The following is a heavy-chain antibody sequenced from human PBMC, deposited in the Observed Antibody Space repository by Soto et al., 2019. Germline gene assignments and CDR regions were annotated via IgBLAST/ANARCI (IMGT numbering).Heavy chain of an antibody. CDR2: ISSSVSTI. Sequence: GGSLRLSCSASGFTFSSYEMNWVRQAPGKGLEWVSYISSSVSTIYYADSVKGRFTISRDNAKNSLYLQMNSLRAEDTAVYYCARDYYYGSGSPGYPISDYYGMAVWGQGTTVTFSS. V-gene: IGHV3-48*03. CDR1: GFTFSSYE. D-gene: IGHD3-10*01. J-gene: IGHJ6*02. CDR3: ARDYYYGSGSPGYPISDYYGMAV.